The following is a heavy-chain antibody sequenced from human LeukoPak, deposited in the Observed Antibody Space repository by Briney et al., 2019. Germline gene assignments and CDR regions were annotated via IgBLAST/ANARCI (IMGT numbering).Heavy chain of an antibody. Sequence: PGESLRLSCAGAGFVFSGFRMTWIRQTPGRGLEWIAYISRDGTITHYGDSVRGRFTISRDNSKNTLYLQMNSLRAEDTAVYYCALLGPRYSSGWYRGDAFDIWGQGTMVTVSS. V-gene: IGHV3-48*01. CDR3: ALLGPRYSSGWYRGDAFDI. D-gene: IGHD6-19*01. CDR2: ISRDGTIT. CDR1: GFVFSGFR. J-gene: IGHJ3*02.